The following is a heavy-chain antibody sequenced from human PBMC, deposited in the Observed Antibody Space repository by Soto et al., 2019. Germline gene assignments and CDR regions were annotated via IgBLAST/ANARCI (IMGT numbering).Heavy chain of an antibody. CDR1: EFIFRNYW. CDR2: IKQDGSHT. D-gene: IGHD6-6*01. CDR3: TRIGYSSSSLDY. J-gene: IGHJ4*02. V-gene: IGHV3-7*03. Sequence: PGGSLRLSCAASEFIFRNYWMTWVRQAPGKGLEWVANIKQDGSHTYYVDSVKGRFTISRDNAKNSVYLQMSSLRAEDTAVYYCTRIGYSSSSLDYWGRGTLVTVSS.